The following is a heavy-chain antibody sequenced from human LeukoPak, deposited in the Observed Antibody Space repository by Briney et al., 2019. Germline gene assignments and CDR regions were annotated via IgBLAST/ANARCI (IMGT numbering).Heavy chain of an antibody. J-gene: IGHJ4*02. Sequence: SETLSLTCTVSGGSISDIGYYWGWIRQPPGKGLEWIGSIYYSGTTYDNPSLKSRVTISKDTSKNQFSLKLSSVTAADTAVYYCASGLELDYWGQGTLVTVSS. V-gene: IGHV4-39*01. CDR1: GGSISDIGYY. CDR2: IYYSGTT. CDR3: ASGLELDY.